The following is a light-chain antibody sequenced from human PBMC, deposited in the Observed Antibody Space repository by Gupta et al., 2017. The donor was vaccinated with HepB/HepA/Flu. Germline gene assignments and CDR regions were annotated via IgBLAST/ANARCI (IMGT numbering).Light chain of an antibody. CDR1: QSISSW. V-gene: IGKV1-5*03. Sequence: DVKMTQSPSTLSASVGDRVTITCRARQSISSWFAWFQQKQGKAPKFLIYKASSLESGVPSRFSGSGSGTEFTLTINSLQTDDFATYYCQQNNSYPWTFGQGTKVENK. J-gene: IGKJ1*01. CDR3: QQNNSYPWT. CDR2: KAS.